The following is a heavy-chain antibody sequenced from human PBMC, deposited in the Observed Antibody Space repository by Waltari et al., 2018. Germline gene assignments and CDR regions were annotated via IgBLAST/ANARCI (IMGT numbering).Heavy chain of an antibody. CDR2: IYYSGST. CDR3: ARQRYFDWLFDY. CDR1: GGSISSSSYY. V-gene: IGHV4-39*01. D-gene: IGHD3-9*01. Sequence: QLQLQESGPGLVKPSETLSLTCTVSGGSISSSSYYWGWIRQPPGKGLEWIGSIYYSGSTYYNPDLKSRVTISVDKSKNQCSLKLSSVTAADTDVYDCARQRYFDWLFDYWGQGTLVSVSS. J-gene: IGHJ4*02.